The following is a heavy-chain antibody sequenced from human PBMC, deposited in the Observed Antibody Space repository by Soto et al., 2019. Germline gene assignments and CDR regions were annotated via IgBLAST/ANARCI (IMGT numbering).Heavy chain of an antibody. V-gene: IGHV4-30-4*01. CDR2: IYYSGST. CDR1: GGSISSGDYY. J-gene: IGHJ4*02. CDR3: ARFGRELLARKLYYFDY. Sequence: LSLTCTVSGGSISSGDYYWSWIRQPPGKGLEWIGYIYYSGSTYYNPSLKSRVTISVDTSKNQFSLKLSSVTAADTAVYYCARFGRELLARKLYYFDYWGQGTLVTVSS. D-gene: IGHD1-7*01.